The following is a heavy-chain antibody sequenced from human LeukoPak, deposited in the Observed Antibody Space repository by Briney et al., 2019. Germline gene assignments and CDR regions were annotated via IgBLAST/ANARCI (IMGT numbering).Heavy chain of an antibody. CDR1: GYSFTSYW. J-gene: IGHJ4*02. CDR3: ARRSRIADTDY. CDR2: IYPGDSDT. V-gene: IGHV5-51*01. Sequence: GESLKISCKGSGYSFTSYWIGWVRQMPGKGLEWMGIIYPGDSDTGYSPSFQGQVTISADKSISTAYLQWSSLKASDTAMYFCARRSRIADTDYWGQGTLVTVSS. D-gene: IGHD6-13*01.